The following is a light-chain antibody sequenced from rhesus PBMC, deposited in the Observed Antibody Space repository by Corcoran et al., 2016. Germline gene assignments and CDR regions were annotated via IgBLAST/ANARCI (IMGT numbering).Light chain of an antibody. CDR3: QQGKSNPPT. J-gene: IGKJ1*01. V-gene: IGKV1-32*02. CDR1: QGISNF. Sequence: DIQMSQSPSSLSASVGDRVTITCRASQGISNFLNWYQQKPGKAPKLLIYYANTLESGVPSRFSGSGSGTDFTLTISSLQPKDCATYYCQQGKSNPPTFGQGTKVEIK. CDR2: YAN.